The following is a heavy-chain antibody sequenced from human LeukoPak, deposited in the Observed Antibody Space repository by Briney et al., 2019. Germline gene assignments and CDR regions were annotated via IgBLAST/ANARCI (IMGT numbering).Heavy chain of an antibody. CDR1: GFTFSSYS. CDR2: ISSSSSYI. Sequence: GGSLRLSCAASGFTFSSYSMNWVRQAPGKGLEWVSSISSSSSYIYYADSVKGRFTISRDNAKNSLYLQMNGLRAEDTAVYYCARGYYDILTGYSPDFDYWGQGTLVTVSS. J-gene: IGHJ4*02. V-gene: IGHV3-21*01. D-gene: IGHD3-9*01. CDR3: ARGYYDILTGYSPDFDY.